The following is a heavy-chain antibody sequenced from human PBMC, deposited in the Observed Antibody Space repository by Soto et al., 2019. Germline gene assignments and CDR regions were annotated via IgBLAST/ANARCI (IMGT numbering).Heavy chain of an antibody. Sequence: QVQLQESGPGLVKPSETLSLTCTVSGGSINNKYWSWIRQPPGKGLEWIGYVHYSGSTSNNPSLKSRAPISVDTSKNQLSLELSSVTAADTAVYYCARHYCNSDKCYYFDYWGQGTLVTVSS. V-gene: IGHV4-59*08. CDR2: VHYSGST. J-gene: IGHJ4*02. CDR1: GGSINNKY. CDR3: ARHYCNSDKCYYFDY. D-gene: IGHD2-2*01.